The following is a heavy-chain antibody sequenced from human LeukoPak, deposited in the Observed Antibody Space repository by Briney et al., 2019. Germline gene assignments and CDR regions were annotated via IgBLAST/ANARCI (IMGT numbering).Heavy chain of an antibody. Sequence: GGSLRLSCAASGLTFSDYYMGWIRQAPGKGLEWVSYIGGSGSITFYADSVKGRFTISRDNAKNSVYLQINSLRAEDTAVYYCGRDFGLFGTKRSFDIWGQGTVVTVSS. D-gene: IGHD1-7*01. CDR3: GRDFGLFGTKRSFDI. V-gene: IGHV3-11*01. CDR2: IGGSGSIT. CDR1: GLTFSDYY. J-gene: IGHJ3*02.